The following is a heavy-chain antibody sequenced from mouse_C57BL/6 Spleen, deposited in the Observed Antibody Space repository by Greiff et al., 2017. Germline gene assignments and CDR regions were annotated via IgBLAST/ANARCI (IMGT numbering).Heavy chain of an antibody. D-gene: IGHD1-1*01. J-gene: IGHJ2*01. CDR2: ISSGSSTS. Sequence: EVMLVESGGGLVKPGGSLKLSCAASGFTFSDYGMHWVRQAPEKGLEWVAYISSGSSTSYYADTVKGRFTISRYNAKNTRFLQMTSLSSEDTAMYDCARERLYYGSTDYWGQGTTLTVSS. V-gene: IGHV5-17*01. CDR3: ARERLYYGSTDY. CDR1: GFTFSDYG.